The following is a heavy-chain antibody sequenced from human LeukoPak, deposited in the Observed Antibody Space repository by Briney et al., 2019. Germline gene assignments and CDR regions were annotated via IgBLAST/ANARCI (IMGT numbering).Heavy chain of an antibody. CDR2: IKQDGSEK. V-gene: IGHV3-7*01. J-gene: IGHJ4*02. Sequence: GGSLRLSCAASGFTFSDYSMNWFRQAPGKGLEWVANIKQDGSEKYYVDSVKGRFTISRDNAKNSLYLQMNSLRAEDTAVYYCASPGAAAFGYWGQGTLVTVSS. CDR1: GFTFSDYS. CDR3: ASPGAAAFGY. D-gene: IGHD6-13*01.